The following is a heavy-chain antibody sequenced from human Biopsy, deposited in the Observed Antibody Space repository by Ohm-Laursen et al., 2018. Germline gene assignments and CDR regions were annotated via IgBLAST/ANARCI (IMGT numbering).Heavy chain of an antibody. CDR3: AKDISIGGFAISYYYGMDV. D-gene: IGHD2-21*01. V-gene: IGHV3-74*01. CDR1: GFTFSNYY. CDR2: IKRDGTTT. J-gene: IGHJ6*02. Sequence: SLRLSCTASGFTFSNYYMHWVRQAPGKGLLWVSRIKRDGTTTDYAESVKGRFTISRDNARKSLYLQMNSLRPEDTALYYCAKDISIGGFAISYYYGMDVWGQGTTVTVSS.